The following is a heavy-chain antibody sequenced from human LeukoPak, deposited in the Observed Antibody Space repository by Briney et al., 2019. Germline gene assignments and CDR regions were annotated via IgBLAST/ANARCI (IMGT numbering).Heavy chain of an antibody. Sequence: SETLSLTCTVSGGSISSSSYYWGWIRQPPGKELEWIGSIYYSGSTYYNPSLKSRVTISVDTSKNQFSLKLSSVTAADTAVYYCAGVSSGYYSWGYFDYWGQGTLVTVSS. CDR3: AGVSSGYYSWGYFDY. CDR1: GGSISSSSYY. CDR2: IYYSGST. J-gene: IGHJ4*02. D-gene: IGHD3-22*01. V-gene: IGHV4-39*01.